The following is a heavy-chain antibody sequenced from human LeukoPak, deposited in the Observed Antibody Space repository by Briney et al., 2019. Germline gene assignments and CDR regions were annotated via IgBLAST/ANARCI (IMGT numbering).Heavy chain of an antibody. CDR3: ATYGDFLYCFYY. CDR1: GGSISNGNW. CDR2: ILYSGST. V-gene: IGHV4-4*02. J-gene: IGHJ4*02. Sequence: SETLSLTCAVTGGSISNGNWWSWVRQPPGKGLEWIGEILYSGSTNYNPSLKSRVTISLDKSKNQFSLKLSSVTAADTAEYYCATYGDFLYCFYYWGQGTLVTVSS. D-gene: IGHD2-21*02.